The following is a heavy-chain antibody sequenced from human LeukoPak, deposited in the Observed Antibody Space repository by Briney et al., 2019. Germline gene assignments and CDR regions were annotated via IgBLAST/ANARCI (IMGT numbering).Heavy chain of an antibody. D-gene: IGHD5-18*01. CDR3: ARARSSYGYGDAFDI. J-gene: IGHJ3*02. CDR2: IRYGSNK. V-gene: IGHV3-30*02. CDR1: GFTFSSYG. Sequence: PGGSLRLSCAASGFTFSSYGMHWVRQAPGKGLEWVAFIRYGSNKYYADSVKGRFTISRDNSKNTLYLQMNSLRAEDTAVYYCARARSSYGYGDAFDIWGQGTMVTVSS.